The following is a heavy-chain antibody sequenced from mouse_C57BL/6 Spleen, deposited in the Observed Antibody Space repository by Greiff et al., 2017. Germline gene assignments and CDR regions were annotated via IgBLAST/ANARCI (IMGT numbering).Heavy chain of an antibody. V-gene: IGHV1-80*01. J-gene: IGHJ3*01. CDR1: GYAFSSYW. CDR3: ARSTDYYGSGGFAY. CDR2: IYPGDGDT. D-gene: IGHD1-1*01. Sequence: VQLQQSGAELVKPGASVKISCKASGYAFSSYWMNWVKQRPGKGLEWIGQIYPGDGDTNYNGKFKGKATLTADKSSSTAYMQLSSLTSEDSAVDFCARSTDYYGSGGFAYWGQGTLVTVSA.